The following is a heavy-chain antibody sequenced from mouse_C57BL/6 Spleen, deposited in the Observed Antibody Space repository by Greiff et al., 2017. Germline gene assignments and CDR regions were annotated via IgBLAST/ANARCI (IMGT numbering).Heavy chain of an antibody. V-gene: IGHV1-82*01. CDR3: ARSRGYDYDVPWFAY. Sequence: QVQLQQSGPELVKPGASVKISCKASGYAFSSSWMNWVKQRPGKGLEWIGRIYPGDGDTNYNGKFKGKATLTADKSSSTAYMQLSSLTSEDSAVXFCARSRGYDYDVPWFAYWGQGTLVTVSA. CDR2: IYPGDGDT. CDR1: GYAFSSSW. D-gene: IGHD2-4*01. J-gene: IGHJ3*01.